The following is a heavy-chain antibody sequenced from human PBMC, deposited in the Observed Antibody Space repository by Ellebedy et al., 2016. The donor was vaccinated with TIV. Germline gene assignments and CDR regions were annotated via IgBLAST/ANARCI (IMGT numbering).Heavy chain of an antibody. J-gene: IGHJ3*02. V-gene: IGHV3-7*01. CDR1: GFSFRSYW. D-gene: IGHD4-17*01. Sequence: GGSLRLSCAAYGFSFRSYWMSWVRQAPGKGLEWVANINQGGSERHYVDSVKGRFTISRDNAKNSLYLEMNSLRAEDTAVYYCATDGSYGDYLSPAHAFEIWGQGTMVAVSS. CDR3: ATDGSYGDYLSPAHAFEI. CDR2: INQGGSER.